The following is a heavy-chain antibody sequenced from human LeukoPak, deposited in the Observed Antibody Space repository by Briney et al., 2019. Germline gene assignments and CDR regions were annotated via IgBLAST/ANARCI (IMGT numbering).Heavy chain of an antibody. J-gene: IGHJ4*02. CDR1: GYTFTGYY. Sequence: ASVKVSCKASGYTFTGYYMHWVRQAPGQGLEWMGRINPNSGGTNYAQKFQGRVTMTRDTSISTAYMELRRLRSDDTAVYYCARDTYYYDSSGFADWGQGTLVTVSS. V-gene: IGHV1-2*06. CDR3: ARDTYYYDSSGFAD. CDR2: INPNSGGT. D-gene: IGHD3-22*01.